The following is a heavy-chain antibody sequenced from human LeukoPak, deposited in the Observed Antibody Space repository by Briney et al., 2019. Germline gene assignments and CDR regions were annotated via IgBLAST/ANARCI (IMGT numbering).Heavy chain of an antibody. CDR1: GYTFTGYY. CDR2: INPNSGGT. Sequence: ASVKVSCKASGYTFTGYYMHWVRQAPGQGLEWMGWINPNSGGTNYAQKFQGRVTMTRDTSISTAYMELSRLRSDDTAVYYCARDMPGDYGEVDYWGQGTLVTVFS. J-gene: IGHJ4*02. D-gene: IGHD4-17*01. CDR3: ARDMPGDYGEVDY. V-gene: IGHV1-2*02.